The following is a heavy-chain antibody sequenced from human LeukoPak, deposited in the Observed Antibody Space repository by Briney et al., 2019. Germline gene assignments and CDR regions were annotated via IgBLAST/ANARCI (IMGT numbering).Heavy chain of an antibody. D-gene: IGHD3-22*01. V-gene: IGHV3-48*04. CDR3: ASGLDYYDSSGYRDY. CDR2: ISSSGSTI. CDR1: GFTFSSYS. Sequence: GGSLRLSCAASGFTFSSYSMNWVRQAPGKGLEWVSYISSSGSTIYYADSVKGRFTISRDNAKNSLYLQMNSLRAEDTAVYYCASGLDYYDSSGYRDYWGQGTLVTVSS. J-gene: IGHJ4*02.